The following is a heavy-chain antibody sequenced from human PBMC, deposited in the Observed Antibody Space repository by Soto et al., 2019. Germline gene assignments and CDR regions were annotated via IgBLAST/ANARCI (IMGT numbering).Heavy chain of an antibody. CDR1: GGSISSGGYY. D-gene: IGHD2-2*01. CDR3: ARVRGHQLLGRFDP. Sequence: QVQLQESGPGLVKPSQTLSLTCTVSGGSISSGGYYWSWIRQHPGKGLEWIGYIYHSGTTYYNPSHKRRGTVSVDPSRYHFSLKLTSVTAADTAVYYCARVRGHQLLGRFDPWGQGTLVTVSS. CDR2: IYHSGTT. J-gene: IGHJ5*02. V-gene: IGHV4-31*03.